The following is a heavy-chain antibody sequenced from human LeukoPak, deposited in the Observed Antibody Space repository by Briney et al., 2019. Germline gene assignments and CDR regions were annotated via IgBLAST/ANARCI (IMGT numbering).Heavy chain of an antibody. CDR3: AKDRMGAYFTIPDY. CDR1: GFTFDDYA. D-gene: IGHD2/OR15-2a*01. CDR2: ISWNGDIE. Sequence: GGSLRLSCAASGFTFDDYAMHWVRQAPGKGLEWVSGISWNGDIEGYADSVKVRFTISRDNAQNSLYLQINSLRPEDTAFYSCAKDRMGAYFTIPDYWGQGTLVTVSS. V-gene: IGHV3-9*01. J-gene: IGHJ4*02.